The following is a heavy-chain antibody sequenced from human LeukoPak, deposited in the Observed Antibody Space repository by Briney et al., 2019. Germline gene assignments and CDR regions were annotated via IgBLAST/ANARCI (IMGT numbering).Heavy chain of an antibody. CDR3: ARDPSLTGYRQTPDY. CDR1: GFTFSSYA. Sequence: PGGSLRLSCAASGFTFSSYAMHWVRQAPGKGLEWVAVISYDGSNKYYADSVKGRFTISRDNSKNTLYLQMNSLRAEDTAVYYCARDPSLTGYRQTPDYWGQGTLVTVYS. J-gene: IGHJ4*02. V-gene: IGHV3-30-3*01. CDR2: ISYDGSNK. D-gene: IGHD3-9*01.